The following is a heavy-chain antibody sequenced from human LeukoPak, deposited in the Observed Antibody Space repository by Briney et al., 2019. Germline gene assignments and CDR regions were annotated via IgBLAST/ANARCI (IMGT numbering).Heavy chain of an antibody. CDR2: ISAYNGNT. CDR1: GYTFTSYG. J-gene: IGHJ6*02. CDR3: ARDPDDYGGYYGMDV. Sequence: GASVKDSCKASGYTFTSYGISWVRQAPGQGLEWMGWISAYNGNTNYAQKLQGRVTMTTDTSTSTAYMELRSLRSDDTAVYYCARDPDDYGGYYGMDVWGQGTTVTVSS. D-gene: IGHD4-23*01. V-gene: IGHV1-18*01.